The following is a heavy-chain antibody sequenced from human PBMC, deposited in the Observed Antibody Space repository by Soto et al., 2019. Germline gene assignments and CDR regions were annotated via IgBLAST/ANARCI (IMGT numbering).Heavy chain of an antibody. CDR3: ARLFYLSLGYFDY. Sequence: QLQLQESGPGLVKPSETLSLTCTVSGGSISSSSYYWGWIRQPPGKGLEWIGRIYYSGITYYNPSLKSRLTISVDTSKNQFSLKLSSVTAADTAVYYCARLFYLSLGYFDYWGQGTLVTVSS. J-gene: IGHJ4*02. V-gene: IGHV4-39*01. CDR1: GGSISSSSYY. CDR2: IYYSGIT. D-gene: IGHD3-16*01.